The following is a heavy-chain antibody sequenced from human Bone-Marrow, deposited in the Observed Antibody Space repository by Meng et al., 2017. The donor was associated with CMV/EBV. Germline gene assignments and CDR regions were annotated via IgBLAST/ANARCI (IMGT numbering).Heavy chain of an antibody. CDR1: GGTFSSYA. D-gene: IGHD4-23*01. CDR3: AVGGPVVTGY. V-gene: IGHV1-69*10. J-gene: IGHJ4*02. Sequence: SVKVSCKASGGTFSSYAISWVRQAPGQGLEWMGGIIPILGIANYAQKFQGRVTITADKSASTAYMELSSLRSEDTAVYYCAVGGPVVTGYWGQGTLVTVSS. CDR2: IIPILGIA.